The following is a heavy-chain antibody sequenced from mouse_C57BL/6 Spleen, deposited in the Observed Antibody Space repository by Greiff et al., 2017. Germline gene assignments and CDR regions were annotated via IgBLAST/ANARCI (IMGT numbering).Heavy chain of an antibody. D-gene: IGHD6-1*01. Sequence: VQLKESGPELVKPGASVKISCKASGYTFTDYYMNWVKQSHGKSLEWIGDINPNNGGTSYNQKFKGKATLTVDKSSSTAYMELRSLTSEDSAVYYCARSLLSLFDYWGQGTTLTVSS. V-gene: IGHV1-26*01. J-gene: IGHJ2*01. CDR3: ARSLLSLFDY. CDR1: GYTFTDYY. CDR2: INPNNGGT.